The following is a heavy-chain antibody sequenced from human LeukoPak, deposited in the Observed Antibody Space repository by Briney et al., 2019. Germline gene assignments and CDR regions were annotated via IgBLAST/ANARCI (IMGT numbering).Heavy chain of an antibody. CDR1: GYSFTTYW. CDR2: IYPGDSDT. CDR3: ARQVSRYYYMDV. Sequence: GESLKTSCKGSGYSFTTYWIGWVRQMPGKGLEWMGTIYPGDSDTRYSPSFQGQVNISVDKSISTANLQWSSLKASDTAIYYCARQVSRYYYMDVWGEGTAVTVS. V-gene: IGHV5-51*01. J-gene: IGHJ6*03.